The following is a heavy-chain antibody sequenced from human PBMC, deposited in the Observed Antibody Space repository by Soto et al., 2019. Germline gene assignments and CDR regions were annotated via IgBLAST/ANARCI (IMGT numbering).Heavy chain of an antibody. Sequence: QVQLVESGGGLVKPGGSLRLSCAASGFTFSDYYMTWIRQAPGIGPEWVSYISSSSGTISYANSVKGRFTISRDNAQNSLYLQMTSLRAEDTAVYYCARGTYRSKTDFDYWGQGTLVTVSS. CDR3: ARGTYRSKTDFDY. CDR1: GFTFSDYY. D-gene: IGHD6-13*01. CDR2: ISSSSGTI. V-gene: IGHV3-11*01. J-gene: IGHJ4*02.